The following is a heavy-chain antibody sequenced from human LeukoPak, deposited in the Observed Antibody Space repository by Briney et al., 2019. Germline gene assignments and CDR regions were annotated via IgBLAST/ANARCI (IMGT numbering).Heavy chain of an antibody. D-gene: IGHD2-15*01. J-gene: IGHJ4*02. Sequence: GGSLRLSCAASGFTFSSYAMSWVRQAPGKGLGWVSAISGSGGSTYYADSVKGRFTISRDNSKNTLYLQMNSLRAEDTAVYYCAISPVVAAAYYFDYWGQGTLVTVSS. V-gene: IGHV3-23*01. CDR1: GFTFSSYA. CDR3: AISPVVAAAYYFDY. CDR2: ISGSGGST.